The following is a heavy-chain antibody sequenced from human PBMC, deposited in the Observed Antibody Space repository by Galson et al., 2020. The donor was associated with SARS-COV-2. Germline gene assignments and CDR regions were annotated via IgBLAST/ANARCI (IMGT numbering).Heavy chain of an antibody. CDR1: GFTFSNYS. Sequence: GGSLRLSCAASGFTFSNYSMNCVRQAPVKGLEWVSYISSSTSTIYYADSVKGRFTISRDNAKNSLYLQMNSLRAEDTAVYYCARDQYYGSGASRKERGDTVDIWGQERMANVSS. J-gene: IGHJ3*02. CDR2: ISSSTSTI. V-gene: IGHV3-48*01. CDR3: ARDQYYGSGASRKERGDTVDI. D-gene: IGHD3-10*01.